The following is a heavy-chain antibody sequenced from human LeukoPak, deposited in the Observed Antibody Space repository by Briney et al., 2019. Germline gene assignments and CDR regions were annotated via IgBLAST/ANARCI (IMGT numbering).Heavy chain of an antibody. Sequence: GGSLRLSCAASGFTFSIDGMHWVRQAPGKGLEWVAVISYDGSNKYYADSVKGRFTISRDNSKNTLYLQMNSLRAEDTAVYYCATGGTYFDYWGQGTLVTVSS. CDR1: GFTFSIDG. D-gene: IGHD1-1*01. CDR2: ISYDGSNK. CDR3: ATGGTYFDY. V-gene: IGHV3-30*03. J-gene: IGHJ4*02.